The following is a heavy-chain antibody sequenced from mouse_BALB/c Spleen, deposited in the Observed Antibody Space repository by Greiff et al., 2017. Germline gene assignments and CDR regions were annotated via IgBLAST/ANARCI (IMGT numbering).Heavy chain of an antibody. CDR2: INSNGGST. Sequence: DVKLVESGGGLVKPGGSLKLSCAASGFTFSSYYMSWVRQTPEKRLELVAAINSNGGSTYYPDTVKGRFTISRDNAKNTLYLQMSSLKSEDTALYYCARGGSSYCFDYWGQGTTLTVSS. CDR1: GFTFSSYY. J-gene: IGHJ2*01. CDR3: ARGGSSYCFDY. V-gene: IGHV5-6-2*01. D-gene: IGHD1-1*01.